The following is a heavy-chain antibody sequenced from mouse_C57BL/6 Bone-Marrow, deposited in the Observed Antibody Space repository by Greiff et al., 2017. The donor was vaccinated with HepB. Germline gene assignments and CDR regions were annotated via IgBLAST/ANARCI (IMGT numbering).Heavy chain of an antibody. Sequence: DVQLVESGGGLVKPGGSLKLSCAASGFTFSSYTMSWVRQTPEKRLEWVATISGGGGNTYYPDSVKGRFTISRDNAKNTLYLQMSSLRSEDTALYYCARQGITTVEGDHYWGQGTSVTVSS. CDR2: ISGGGGNT. CDR3: ARQGITTVEGDHY. V-gene: IGHV5-9*01. J-gene: IGHJ4*01. D-gene: IGHD1-1*01. CDR1: GFTFSSYT.